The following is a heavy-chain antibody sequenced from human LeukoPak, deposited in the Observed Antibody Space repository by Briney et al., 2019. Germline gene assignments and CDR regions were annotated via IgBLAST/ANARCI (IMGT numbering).Heavy chain of an antibody. CDR1: GGSISSYYW. V-gene: IGHV2-5*08. D-gene: IGHD2-15*01. Sequence: TLSLTCTVSGGSISSYYWSWIRQPPGKALEFLALIYWDDDKRYSPSLKNRLTITKDTSKNHVVLTMTNMDPVDTATYYCARSGYCTGGTCYPANWFDPWGPGTLVTVSS. CDR3: ARSGYCTGGTCYPANWFDP. CDR2: IYWDDDK. J-gene: IGHJ5*02.